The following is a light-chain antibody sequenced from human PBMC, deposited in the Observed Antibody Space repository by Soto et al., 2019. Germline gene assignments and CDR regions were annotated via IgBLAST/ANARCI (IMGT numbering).Light chain of an antibody. CDR3: QHDGSSVFT. J-gene: IGKJ3*01. CDR1: QSISADY. V-gene: IGKV3-20*01. CDR2: GGS. Sequence: ELVLPQSPGTMSLSPGGRAALSCRASQSISADYLVWYKQKPVQAPMRLIYGGSRSATGIPDRFSGSGSGTEFTLPISRLAPEDVAVYYCQHDGSSVFTFGPWTKVDSK.